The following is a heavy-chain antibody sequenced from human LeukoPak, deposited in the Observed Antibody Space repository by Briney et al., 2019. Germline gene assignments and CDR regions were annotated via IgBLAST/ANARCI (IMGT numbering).Heavy chain of an antibody. CDR3: ARGWDYFDF. Sequence: SETLSLTCAVYGGSFSGYYWSWIRQPPGKGLEWIGEINHSGSTNYNPSLKSRVTISVDTSKNQFSLKLSSVTVADTAVYYCARGWDYFDFWGQGTLVTVSS. CDR2: INHSGST. J-gene: IGHJ4*02. CDR1: GGSFSGYY. V-gene: IGHV4-34*01.